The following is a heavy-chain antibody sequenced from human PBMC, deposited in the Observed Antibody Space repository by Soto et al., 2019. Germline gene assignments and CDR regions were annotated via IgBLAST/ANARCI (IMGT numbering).Heavy chain of an antibody. CDR2: IIPIFGTA. J-gene: IGHJ6*01. V-gene: IGHV1-69*13. Sequence: VASVKVSCKASGGTFSSYAISWVRQAPGQGLEWMGGIIPIFGTAKYAQKLQGRVTITADESTSTAYMELSSLRSEDTAVYYCARHLDSPFGDLYYYGMDVWGQGTTVTVS. D-gene: IGHD3-10*01. CDR1: GGTFSSYA. CDR3: ARHLDSPFGDLYYYGMDV.